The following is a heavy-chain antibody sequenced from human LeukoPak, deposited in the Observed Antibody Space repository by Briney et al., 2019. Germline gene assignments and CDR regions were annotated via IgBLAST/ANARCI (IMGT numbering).Heavy chain of an antibody. J-gene: IGHJ4*02. Sequence: GGSLRLSCAASGFTFDDYAMHWVRQAPGKGLEWVALISGDGGSTYYADSVKGRFTISRDNSKNSLYLQMNSLRTEDTALYYCAKDIEYSSSSSRGYWRQGTLVTVSS. CDR2: ISGDGGST. CDR1: GFTFDDYA. D-gene: IGHD6-6*01. CDR3: AKDIEYSSSSSRGY. V-gene: IGHV3-43*02.